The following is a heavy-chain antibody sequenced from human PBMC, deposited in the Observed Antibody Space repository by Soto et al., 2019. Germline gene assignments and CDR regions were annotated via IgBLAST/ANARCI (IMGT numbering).Heavy chain of an antibody. Sequence: SETLSLTCAVSGYSISSGYYWGWIRQPPGKGLEWIGSIYHSGSTYYNPSLKSRVTISVDTSKNQFSLKLSSVTAADTAVYYCARDQQDCPDDDVWSGYQPHYYYYGMDVWGQGTTVTVS. CDR3: ARDQQDCPDDDVWSGYQPHYYYYGMDV. D-gene: IGHD3-3*01. CDR1: GYSISSGYY. V-gene: IGHV4-38-2*02. J-gene: IGHJ6*02. CDR2: IYHSGST.